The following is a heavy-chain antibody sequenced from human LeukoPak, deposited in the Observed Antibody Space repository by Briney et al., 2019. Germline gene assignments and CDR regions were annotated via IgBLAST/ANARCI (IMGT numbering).Heavy chain of an antibody. CDR2: INTDGNNT. CDR3: ARDGYRTSQGAFDL. J-gene: IGHJ3*01. Sequence: QTGGSLRLSCAASGFTFSSYWMHWVRQAPGKGLVWISRINTDGNNTRYEDTVKGRFTISRDNAKNTLYLQMNSLRAEDTAVYYCARDGYRTSQGAFDLWGQGTMVTVSS. CDR1: GFTFSSYW. D-gene: IGHD5-12*01. V-gene: IGHV3-74*01.